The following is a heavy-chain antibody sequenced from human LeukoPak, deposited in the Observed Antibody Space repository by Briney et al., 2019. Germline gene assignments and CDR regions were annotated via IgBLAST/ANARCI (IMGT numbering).Heavy chain of an antibody. CDR3: ARGGYGSGSYYFDY. V-gene: IGHV1-8*01. CDR1: GYTFTSYD. CDR2: MNPNSGNT. J-gene: IGHJ4*02. Sequence: ASVKVSCKASGYTFTSYDINWVRQATGQGLEWKGWMNPNSGNTGYAQKFQGRVTMTRNTSISTAYMELSSLRSEDTAVFYCARGGYGSGSYYFDYWGQGTLVTVSS. D-gene: IGHD3-10*01.